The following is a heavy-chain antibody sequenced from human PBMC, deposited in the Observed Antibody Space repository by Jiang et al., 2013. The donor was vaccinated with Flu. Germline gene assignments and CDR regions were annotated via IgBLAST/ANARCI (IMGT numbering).Heavy chain of an antibody. D-gene: IGHD4-11*01. Sequence: WSWIRQPPGKGLEWIGYISYSGSTNYNPSLKSRVTISVDTSKNQFSLKLNSVTAADTAVYYCARQGAVTSHIYYYYYGMDVWGQGTTVTVSS. CDR2: ISYSGST. V-gene: IGHV4-59*08. CDR3: ARQGAVTSHIYYYYYGMDV. J-gene: IGHJ6*02.